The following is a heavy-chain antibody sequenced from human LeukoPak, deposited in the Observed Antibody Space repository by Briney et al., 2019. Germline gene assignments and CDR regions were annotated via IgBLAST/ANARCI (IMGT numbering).Heavy chain of an antibody. CDR2: IIPIFGTA. CDR3: ARDSAPLEDFDFWSGYYTGPHYYYYYGMDV. V-gene: IGHV1-69*01. J-gene: IGHJ6*02. Sequence: SVTVSCKASGGTFSSYAISWVRQAPGQGLEWMGGIIPIFGTANYAQKFQGRVTITADESTSTAYMELSSLRSDDTAVYYCARDSAPLEDFDFWSGYYTGPHYYYYYGMDVWGQGTTVTVSS. CDR1: GGTFSSYA. D-gene: IGHD3-3*01.